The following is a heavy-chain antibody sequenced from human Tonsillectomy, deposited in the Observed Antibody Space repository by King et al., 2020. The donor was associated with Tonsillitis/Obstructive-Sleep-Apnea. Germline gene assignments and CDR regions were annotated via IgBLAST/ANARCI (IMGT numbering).Heavy chain of an antibody. D-gene: IGHD5-24*01. Sequence: VQLQESGPGLVKPSETLSLTCTVSGGSISSYYWSWIRQPPGKGLEWIGYIYYSGSTNYNPSLKSRVTISVDTSKNQFSLKLSSVTAADTAVYYCAREMATIGDAFDIWGQGTMVTVSS. CDR1: GGSISSYY. V-gene: IGHV4-59*01. CDR2: IYYSGST. CDR3: AREMATIGDAFDI. J-gene: IGHJ3*02.